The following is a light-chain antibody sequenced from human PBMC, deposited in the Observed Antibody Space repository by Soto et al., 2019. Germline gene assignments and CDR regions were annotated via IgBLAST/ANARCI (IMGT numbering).Light chain of an antibody. J-gene: IGKJ3*01. CDR2: RAS. CDR3: QQYSSYTPEFT. CDR1: QSVNSSY. Sequence: DMVLTQSPGILSFSPGERATLSCRARQSVNSSYLAWYQQRPGQDPRLPLFRASYRASGRPARFSGSGSGTDFNLTLSSREPEDFAVYYCQQYSSYTPEFTFGHGTKVD. V-gene: IGKV3-20*01.